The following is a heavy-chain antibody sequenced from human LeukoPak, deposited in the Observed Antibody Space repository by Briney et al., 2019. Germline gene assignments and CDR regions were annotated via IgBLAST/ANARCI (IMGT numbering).Heavy chain of an antibody. D-gene: IGHD1-26*01. Sequence: EPGGSLRLSCAASGFTFRSYSMNWVRQAPGKGLEWVSYISSSSSTIYYADSVKGRFTISRDNAKNSLYLQMNSLRAEDTAVYYCARDSIVGATPYGYWGQGTLVTVSS. CDR2: ISSSSSTI. J-gene: IGHJ4*02. CDR3: ARDSIVGATPYGY. V-gene: IGHV3-48*04. CDR1: GFTFRSYS.